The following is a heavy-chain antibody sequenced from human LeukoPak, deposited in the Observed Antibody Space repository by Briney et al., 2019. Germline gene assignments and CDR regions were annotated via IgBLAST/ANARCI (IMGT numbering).Heavy chain of an antibody. CDR3: ARDVPYHWSPSKNLFDP. CDR1: GFTFSSYW. Sequence: GGSLRLSCAASGFTFSSYWMSWVRQAPGKGLEWVANIKQDGSEKYYVDSVKGRFTISRDNAKNSLYLQMNSLRAEDTGVYYCARDVPYHWSPSKNLFDPWGQGTLVPVSS. D-gene: IGHD1-1*01. CDR2: IKQDGSEK. J-gene: IGHJ5*02. V-gene: IGHV3-7*01.